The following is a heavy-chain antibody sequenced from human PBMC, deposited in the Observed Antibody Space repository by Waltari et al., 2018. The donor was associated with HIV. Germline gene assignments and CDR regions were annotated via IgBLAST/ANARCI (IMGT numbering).Heavy chain of an antibody. CDR2: ISSSSTTI. V-gene: IGHV3-48*04. J-gene: IGHJ4*02. CDR3: ARERFGSSYFGY. Sequence: EVQLVESGGGLVQPGGSLSLSCPASGFPFSRYAIHRVRQAPGKGLEWVSYISSSSTTINYADSVKGRFTISRDNAKNLLYLQMSSLRAEDTAVYFCARERFGSSYFGYWGQGTLVTVSS. D-gene: IGHD6-6*01. CDR1: GFPFSRYA.